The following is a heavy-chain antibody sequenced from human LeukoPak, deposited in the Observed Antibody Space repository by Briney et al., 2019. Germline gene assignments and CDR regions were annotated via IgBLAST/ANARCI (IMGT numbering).Heavy chain of an antibody. CDR1: GYTFTGYY. CDR2: INPNSGGT. J-gene: IGHJ5*02. Sequence: ASVKVSCKASGYTFTGYYMHWVRQAPGQGLEWMGWINPNSGGTNYAQKFQGRVTMTRDTSTRTAYMELRSLRSDDTAVYYCARGLEWLTRRHTWFDPWGHGTLVTVSS. CDR3: ARGLEWLTRRHTWFDP. V-gene: IGHV1-2*02. D-gene: IGHD3-3*01.